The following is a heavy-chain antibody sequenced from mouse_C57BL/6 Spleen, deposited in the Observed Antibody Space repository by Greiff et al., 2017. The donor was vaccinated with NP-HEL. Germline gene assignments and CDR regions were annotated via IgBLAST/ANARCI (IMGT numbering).Heavy chain of an antibody. CDR1: GYTFTEYT. J-gene: IGHJ4*01. V-gene: IGHV1-62-2*01. CDR2: FYPGCGSI. CDR3: ARDEWGYNYGSAYYARED. Sequence: VQLQQSGAELVKPGASVKLSCKASGYTFTEYTIHWVKQRSGQGLEWIGWFYPGCGSIKYNEKFKDKATLTADKSSSTVYMELSRLTADDSAVYFGARDEWGYNYGSAYYAREDWGQGASVTVSS. D-gene: IGHD1-1*01.